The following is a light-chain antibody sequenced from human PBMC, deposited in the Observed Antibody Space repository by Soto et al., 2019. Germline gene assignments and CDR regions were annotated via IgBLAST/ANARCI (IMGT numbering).Light chain of an antibody. Sequence: DIQMTQSPSSVSASVGDRVTITCRASQGLNDCLDWYQQRPGQAPQLLIYAPASLQSGVPSRFSGNGSGTDFTLTINSLQAEDVATYFCQQAYTSPFTFGGGTKVEIK. CDR1: QGLNDC. CDR2: APA. V-gene: IGKV1-12*01. CDR3: QQAYTSPFT. J-gene: IGKJ4*01.